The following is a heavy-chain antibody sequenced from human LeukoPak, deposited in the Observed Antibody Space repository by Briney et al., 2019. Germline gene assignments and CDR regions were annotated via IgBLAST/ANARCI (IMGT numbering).Heavy chain of an antibody. J-gene: IGHJ4*02. D-gene: IGHD4-17*01. CDR3: ARDLYGDYGLDY. V-gene: IGHV4-30-4*01. CDR1: GGSISSGDYY. Sequence: PSETLSLTCTVSGGSISSGDYYWSWIRQPPGKGLEWIGYIYYSGSTYYDPSLKSRVTISVDTSKNQFSLKLSSVTAADTAVYYCARDLYGDYGLDYWGQGTLVTVSS. CDR2: IYYSGST.